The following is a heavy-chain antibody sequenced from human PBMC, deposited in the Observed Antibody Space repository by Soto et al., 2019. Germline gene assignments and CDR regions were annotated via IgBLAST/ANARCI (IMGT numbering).Heavy chain of an antibody. J-gene: IGHJ6*02. Sequence: SVKVSCKASGGTFSSYAISWVRQAPGQGLEWMGGIIPIFGTANYAQKFQGRVTITADESTSTAYMELSSLRSEDTAVYYCARGLVVVVPAANYYYYYGMDVWGQGITVTVSS. CDR3: ARGLVVVVPAANYYYYYGMDV. V-gene: IGHV1-69*13. CDR2: IIPIFGTA. D-gene: IGHD2-2*01. CDR1: GGTFSSYA.